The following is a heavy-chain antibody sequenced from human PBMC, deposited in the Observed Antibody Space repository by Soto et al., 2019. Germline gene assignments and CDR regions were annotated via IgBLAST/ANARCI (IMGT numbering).Heavy chain of an antibody. CDR2: IQNTGGT. CDR3: TRSRNLDV. CDR1: GGSFSENH. Sequence: QVQVQQWGAGLLKPSETLSLTCAVYGGSFSENHWSWIRQPPGKGLEWIGEIQNTGGTNYSPSLKSRVTISVDRSKHQWSLSRTAVSAADTAVYYCTRSRNLDVWGQGTKVIVSS. J-gene: IGHJ6*02. V-gene: IGHV4-34*01. D-gene: IGHD1-1*01.